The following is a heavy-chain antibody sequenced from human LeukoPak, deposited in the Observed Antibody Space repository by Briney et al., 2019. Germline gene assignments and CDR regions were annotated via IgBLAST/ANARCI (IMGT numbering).Heavy chain of an antibody. CDR3: ARVTEKQYLPFDS. CDR2: TFYRSRWYN. J-gene: IGHJ4*02. Sequence: SQTLSLTCAISGDSVSSNSAAWNWIRQSPSRGLEWLGRTFYRSRWYNEYALSVKSRISINPDTSKNQFSLQLNSVTPEDTAVYYCARVTEKQYLPFDSWGQGTLVTVSS. D-gene: IGHD6-19*01. V-gene: IGHV6-1*01. CDR1: GDSVSSNSAA.